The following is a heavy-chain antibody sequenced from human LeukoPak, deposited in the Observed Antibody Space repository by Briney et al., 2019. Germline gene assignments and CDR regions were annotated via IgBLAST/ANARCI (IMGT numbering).Heavy chain of an antibody. V-gene: IGHV1-18*01. J-gene: IGHJ4*02. CDR3: ARDEDYGIFVNVDY. D-gene: IGHD4-17*01. Sequence: ASVKVSCKASGYSFVLYGISWVRQAPGRGPEWMGWISTYNGNTKYAEKFQGRVTMTTDTPTSTAYMELRSLRSDDTAVYYCARDEDYGIFVNVDYWGQGTLVTVSS. CDR2: ISTYNGNT. CDR1: GYSFVLYG.